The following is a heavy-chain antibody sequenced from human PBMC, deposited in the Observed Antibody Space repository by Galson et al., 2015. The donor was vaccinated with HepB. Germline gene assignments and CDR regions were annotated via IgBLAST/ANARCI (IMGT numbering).Heavy chain of an antibody. D-gene: IGHD4-11*01. CDR1: GFTVSSYY. CDR3: ARDEYSLIPWNYYGMDV. Sequence: SLRLSCAASGFTVSSYYMNWVRQAPGKGLERVSIIYSGGVTYYADSVKGRFTISRDHSKNTLYLQMNSLRTEDTAVYYCARDEYSLIPWNYYGMDVWGQGTMVTVSS. CDR2: IYSGGVT. V-gene: IGHV3-66*02. J-gene: IGHJ6*02.